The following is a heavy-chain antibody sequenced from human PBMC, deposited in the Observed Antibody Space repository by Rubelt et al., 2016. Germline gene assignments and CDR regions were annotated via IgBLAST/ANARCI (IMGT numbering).Heavy chain of an antibody. CDR2: ISAYKGHT. V-gene: IGHV1-18*01. Sequence: QVQLVQSGAEVKKPGASVKVSCKASGYTFTSYGISWVRQAPGQGLEWMGWISAYKGHTNYAQKPQGRVTMTTDTSTRTSDMERRSLRSDDAAGYYCARDLTCNLPAYWGQGTLVTVSS. CDR1: GYTFTSYG. J-gene: IGHJ4*02. CDR3: ARDLTCNLPAY.